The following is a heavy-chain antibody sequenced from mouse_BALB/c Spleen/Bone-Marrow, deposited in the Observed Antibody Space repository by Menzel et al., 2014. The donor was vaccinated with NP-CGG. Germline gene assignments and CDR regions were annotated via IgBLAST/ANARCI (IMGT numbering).Heavy chain of an antibody. V-gene: IGHV1S130*01. CDR3: AKHHRYAYYLDY. CDR1: GYTFTSSW. CDR2: IHPNSGNT. Sequence: QVQLQQSGSVLVRPGASVKLSCKASGYTFTSSWMHWAKQRPGQGLEWIGEIHPNSGNTNYNEKFKGKATLTVDTSSSTAYVDLSSLTAEASAVYSGAKHHRYAYYLDYGGQGPTLTFSS. D-gene: IGHD2-14*01. J-gene: IGHJ2*01.